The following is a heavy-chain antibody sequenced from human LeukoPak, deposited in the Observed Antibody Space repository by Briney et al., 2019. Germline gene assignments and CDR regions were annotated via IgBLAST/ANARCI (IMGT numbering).Heavy chain of an antibody. D-gene: IGHD3-10*01. CDR1: GYTFTSYD. Sequence: GASVKVSCKASGYTFTSYDINWVRQATGQGLEWMGWMNPNSGNTGYVQKFQGRVTMTRNTSISTAYMELSGLRSEDTAVYYCARGVRFGELLDYWGQGTLVTVSS. J-gene: IGHJ4*02. CDR3: ARGVRFGELLDY. V-gene: IGHV1-8*01. CDR2: MNPNSGNT.